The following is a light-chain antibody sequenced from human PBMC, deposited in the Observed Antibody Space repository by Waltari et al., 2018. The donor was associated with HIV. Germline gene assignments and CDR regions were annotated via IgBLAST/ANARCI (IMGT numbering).Light chain of an antibody. CDR3: CSYAGNYTGV. CDR1: SSDVGAYNY. CDR2: DVT. V-gene: IGLV2-11*01. J-gene: IGLJ3*02. Sequence: QSALTQSRSVSGSPGQSVTISCTGTSSDVGAYNYVSWYQQHPGKAPKLIIYDVTRRPSGLPDRFSGSKSGNTASLTISGLQAEDEADYYCCSYAGNYTGVFGGGTKLTVL.